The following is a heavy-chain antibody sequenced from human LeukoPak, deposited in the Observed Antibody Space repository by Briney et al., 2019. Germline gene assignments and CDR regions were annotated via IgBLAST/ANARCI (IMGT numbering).Heavy chain of an antibody. D-gene: IGHD6-13*01. CDR1: GFTFSS. CDR2: INSDGSST. V-gene: IGHV3-74*01. CDR3: ARVAVAATQGRGSFNWFDP. Sequence: GGSLRLSCAASGFTFSSYAWVRQAPGEGLVWVSRINSDGSSTSYADSVKGRFTISRDNAKNTLYLQMNSLRAVDTAVYYCARVAVAATQGRGSFNWFDPWGQGTLVTVSS. J-gene: IGHJ5*02.